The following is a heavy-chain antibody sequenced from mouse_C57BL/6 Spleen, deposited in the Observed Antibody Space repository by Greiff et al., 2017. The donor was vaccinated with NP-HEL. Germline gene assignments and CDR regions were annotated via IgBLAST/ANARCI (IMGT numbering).Heavy chain of an antibody. J-gene: IGHJ3*01. CDR1: GYSITSGYY. CDR3: ARDLGDAWFAY. Sequence: EVQLMESGPGLVKPSQSLSLTCSVTGYSITSGYYWNWIRQFPGNKLEWMGYISYDGSNNYNPSLKNRISITRDTSKNQFFLKLNSVTTEDTATYYCARDLGDAWFAYWGQGTLVTVSA. CDR2: ISYDGSN. V-gene: IGHV3-6*01. D-gene: IGHD3-3*01.